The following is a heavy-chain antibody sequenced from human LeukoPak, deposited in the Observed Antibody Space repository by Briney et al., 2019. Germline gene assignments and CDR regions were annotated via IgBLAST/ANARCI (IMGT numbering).Heavy chain of an antibody. CDR3: AGGIAVTGFDY. J-gene: IGHJ4*02. Sequence: GESLKISCKGSGYSFTNYWIGWVRQMPGKGLEWMGIIYPGDSDTRYSPSFQGQVTISADKSISTAYLQWGSLKASDTAMYFCAGGIAVTGFDYWGQGALVTVSS. CDR2: IYPGDSDT. V-gene: IGHV5-51*01. D-gene: IGHD6-19*01. CDR1: GYSFTNYW.